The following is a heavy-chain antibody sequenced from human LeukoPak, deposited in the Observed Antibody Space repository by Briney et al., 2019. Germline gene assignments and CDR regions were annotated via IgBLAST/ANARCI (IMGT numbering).Heavy chain of an antibody. J-gene: IGHJ5*02. CDR2: IYTSGST. CDR1: VGSISSYY. D-gene: IGHD3-10*01. CDR3: ARGAVLWFGELLFPEDWFDP. Sequence: SETLSLTCTVSVGSISSYYWSWIRQPAGKGLEWIGRIYTSGSTNYNPSLKSRVTMSVDTSKNQFSLKLSSVTAADTAVYYCARGAVLWFGELLFPEDWFDPWGQGTLVTVSS. V-gene: IGHV4-4*07.